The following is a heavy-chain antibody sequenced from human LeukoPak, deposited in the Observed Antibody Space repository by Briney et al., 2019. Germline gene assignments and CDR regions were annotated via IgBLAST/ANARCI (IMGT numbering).Heavy chain of an antibody. D-gene: IGHD5-18*01. J-gene: IGHJ4*02. CDR2: INHSGST. V-gene: IGHV4-34*01. CDR3: ARVFGYSYGYTRFDY. CDR1: GGSFSGYY. Sequence: PSETLSLTCAVYGGSFSGYYWSWIRQPLGKGLEWIGEINHSGSTNYNPSLKSRVTISVDTSKNQFSLKLSSVTAADTAVYYCARVFGYSYGYTRFDYWGQGTLVTVSS.